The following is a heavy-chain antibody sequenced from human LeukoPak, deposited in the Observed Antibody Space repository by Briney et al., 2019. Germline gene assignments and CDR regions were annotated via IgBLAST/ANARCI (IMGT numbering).Heavy chain of an antibody. J-gene: IGHJ4*02. D-gene: IGHD2-8*02. CDR2: IYYSGST. CDR1: GASISSYY. Sequence: SETLSLTCTVSGASISSYYWSWIRQPPGKGLEWIGYIYYSGSTNYNPSLKSRVTMSVDTSKNQFSLKLSSVTAADTAVYYCARRRVWYYFDHWGQGTLVTVSS. V-gene: IGHV4-59*12. CDR3: ARRRVWYYFDH.